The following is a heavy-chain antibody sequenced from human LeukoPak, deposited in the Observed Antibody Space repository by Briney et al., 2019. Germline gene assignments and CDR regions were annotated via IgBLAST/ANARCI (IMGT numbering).Heavy chain of an antibody. D-gene: IGHD2-2*01. Sequence: GRSLRLSCAASGFTFSSYGMHWVRQAPGKGLEWVAVIWYDGSNKYYADSVKGRFTISRDNSKNTLYLQMNSLRAEDTAVYYCARDGPYIGYCSSTGCRPYYGMDVWGQGTTVTVSS. J-gene: IGHJ6*02. CDR1: GFTFSSYG. V-gene: IGHV3-33*01. CDR2: IWYDGSNK. CDR3: ARDGPYIGYCSSTGCRPYYGMDV.